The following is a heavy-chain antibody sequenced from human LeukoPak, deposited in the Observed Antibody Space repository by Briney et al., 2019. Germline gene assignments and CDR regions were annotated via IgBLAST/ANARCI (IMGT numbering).Heavy chain of an antibody. CDR2: IIPIFGTA. Sequence: SVKVSCKTSGGTFSSYAISWVRQAPGQGLEWMGGIIPIFGTANYAQKFQGRVTITADESTSTAYMELSSLRSEDTAVYYCARGSPLLSHYYGMDVWGKGTTVTVSS. J-gene: IGHJ6*04. V-gene: IGHV1-69*13. CDR3: ARGSPLLSHYYGMDV. D-gene: IGHD2-8*02. CDR1: GGTFSSYA.